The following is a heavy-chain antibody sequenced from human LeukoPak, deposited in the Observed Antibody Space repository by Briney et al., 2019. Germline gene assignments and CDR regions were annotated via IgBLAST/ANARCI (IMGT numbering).Heavy chain of an antibody. D-gene: IGHD6-13*01. CDR3: ARVPGYS. V-gene: IGHV3-53*01. J-gene: IGHJ4*02. CDR1: GFDVGRNY. CDR2: IYSGGAT. Sequence: GGSLRLSCAASGFDVGRNYMTWVRQAPGKGLEWVSFIYSGGATYYADSVRGRFTISRDSSKNTLYPQMNSLRVEDTAVYYCARVPGYSWGQGTLVTVSS.